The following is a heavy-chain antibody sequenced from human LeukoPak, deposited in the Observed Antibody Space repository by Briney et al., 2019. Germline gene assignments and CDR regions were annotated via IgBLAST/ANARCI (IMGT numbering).Heavy chain of an antibody. CDR3: ARQRQNYYDSNYYFDY. J-gene: IGHJ4*02. D-gene: IGHD3-22*01. CDR1: GGSISDYY. V-gene: IGHV4-4*07. CDR2: IYISGAT. Sequence: KSSETLSLTCTVSGGSISDYYWSWIRQPAGKGLEWIGRIYISGATNYNPSLKSRVTISVDTSKNQFSLKLSSVTAADTAVYYCARQRQNYYDSNYYFDYWGQGTLVTVSS.